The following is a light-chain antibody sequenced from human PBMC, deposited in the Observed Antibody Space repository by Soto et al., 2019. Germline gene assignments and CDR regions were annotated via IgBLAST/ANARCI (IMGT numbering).Light chain of an antibody. CDR2: EVS. J-gene: IGLJ2*01. CDR3: CSYAGSDTLVV. Sequence: QSALTQPASVSGSPGQSITISCTGTSSDVGSYNLVSWYRQHPGKAPKLMIYEVSKWPSGVSNRFSGSKSGNTASLTISGLQAEDEAHYYCCSYAGSDTLVVFGGGTKVTVL. V-gene: IGLV2-23*02. CDR1: SSDVGSYNL.